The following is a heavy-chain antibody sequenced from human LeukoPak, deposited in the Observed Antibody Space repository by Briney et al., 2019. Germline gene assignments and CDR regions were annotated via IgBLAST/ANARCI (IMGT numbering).Heavy chain of an antibody. CDR2: INPNSGGT. D-gene: IGHD3-22*01. CDR3: AIAGYDSSGYYYHALDY. CDR1: GYTFTGYY. Sequence: ASVKVSCKASGYTFTGYYMHWVRQAPGQGLEWMGWINPNSGGTNYAQKFQGRVTMTEDTSTDTAYMELSSLRSEDTAVYYCAIAGYDSSGYYYHALDYWGQGTLVTVSS. J-gene: IGHJ4*02. V-gene: IGHV1-2*02.